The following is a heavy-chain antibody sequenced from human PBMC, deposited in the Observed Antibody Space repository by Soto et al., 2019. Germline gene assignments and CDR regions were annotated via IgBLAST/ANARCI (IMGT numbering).Heavy chain of an antibody. CDR2: IRPKSGEP. CDR1: GYTFSDYY. Sequence: ASVKVSCKPSGYTFSDYYLHWVRQAPGQGLEWKGWIRPKSGEPKYAQNFQGRVTMNKDTSIRAAYMELSSLTSDDTAVYYCAKLAYYHYAMDVWGQGTTVTVSS. CDR3: AKLAYYHYAMDV. J-gene: IGHJ6*02. V-gene: IGHV1-2*02.